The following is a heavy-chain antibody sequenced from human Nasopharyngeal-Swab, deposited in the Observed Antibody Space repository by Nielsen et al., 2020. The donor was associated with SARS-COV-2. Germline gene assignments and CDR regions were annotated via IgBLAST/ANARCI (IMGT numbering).Heavy chain of an antibody. CDR1: GGSLSSGGYY. CDR3: ARAMIVVVINAFDI. Sequence: SATLPLTCTVSGGSLSSGGYYRRRLRQHPAKGLEWIGYIYYSGSTYYNPSLKSRVTISVGTSKNQFSLKLSSVTAADTAVYYCARAMIVVVINAFDIWGQGTMVTVSS. V-gene: IGHV4-31*03. D-gene: IGHD3-22*01. CDR2: IYYSGST. J-gene: IGHJ3*02.